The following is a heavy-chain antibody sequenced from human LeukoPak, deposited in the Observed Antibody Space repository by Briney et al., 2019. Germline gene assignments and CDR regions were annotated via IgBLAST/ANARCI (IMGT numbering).Heavy chain of an antibody. V-gene: IGHV4-34*01. CDR2: INHSGST. CDR1: GGSFSGYY. Sequence: PSETLSLTCAVYGGSFSGYYWSWIRQPPGKGLEWIGEINHSGSTNYNPSLKSRVTISVDTSKNQFSLKLSSVTAADTAVYYCARPVAMDGYFQHWGQGTLVTVSS. D-gene: IGHD2-2*03. J-gene: IGHJ1*01. CDR3: ARPVAMDGYFQH.